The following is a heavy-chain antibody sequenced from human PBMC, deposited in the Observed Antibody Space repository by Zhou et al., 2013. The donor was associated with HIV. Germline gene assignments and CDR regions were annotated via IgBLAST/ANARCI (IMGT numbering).Heavy chain of an antibody. CDR1: GYTFTGYY. V-gene: IGHV1-2*02. J-gene: IGHJ4*02. D-gene: IGHD2-21*01. CDR3: ARDWAISRRDYFDY. Sequence: QVQLVQSGAEVKKPGASVKVSCKASGYTFTGYYVHWVRQAPGQGLEWLGWINPNSGGTNYAQKFQGRVTMTRDTSISTAYMELSRLRSDDTAVYYCARDWAISRRDYFDYWGQGTLVTVSS. CDR2: INPNSGGT.